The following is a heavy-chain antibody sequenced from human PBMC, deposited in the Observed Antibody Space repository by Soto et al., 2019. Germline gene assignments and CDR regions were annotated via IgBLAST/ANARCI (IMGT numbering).Heavy chain of an antibody. CDR2: IYYSVST. J-gene: IGHJ4*02. V-gene: IGHV4-59*01. D-gene: IGHD3-10*01. CDR3: ATGSWVYGLLK. Sequence: TXASLSLTCTVCGGSISSYYWSGIRQPPGKGLEWIGYIYYSVSTNYNPSLKSRVTISVDTSKNQFSLKLSSVTAADTAVYYCATGSWVYGLLKWGQRTLVTVSS. CDR1: GGSISSYY.